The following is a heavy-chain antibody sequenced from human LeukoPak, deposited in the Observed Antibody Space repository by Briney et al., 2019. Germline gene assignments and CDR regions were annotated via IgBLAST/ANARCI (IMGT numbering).Heavy chain of an antibody. J-gene: IGHJ6*03. CDR2: IYYSGST. V-gene: IGHV4-39*07. CDR3: ATLKAQRYFDWLLPSPYYYYYMDV. Sequence: PSETLSLTCTVSGGSISSSSYYWGWIRQPPGKGLEWIGSIYYSGSTYYNPSLKSRVTISVDTSKNQFSLKLSSVTAADTAVYCCATLKAQRYFDWLLPSPYYYYYMDVWGKGTTVTVSS. CDR1: GGSISSSSYY. D-gene: IGHD3-9*01.